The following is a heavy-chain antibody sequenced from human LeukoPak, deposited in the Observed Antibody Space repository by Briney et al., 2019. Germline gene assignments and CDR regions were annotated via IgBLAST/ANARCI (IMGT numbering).Heavy chain of an antibody. D-gene: IGHD2-15*01. Sequence: GGSLRLSCAASGFTFSSYDMHWVRQATGKGLEWVSAIGTAGDPYYPGSVKGRFTISRENAKNSSYLQMISLRAGDTAVYYCARGLRYCSGGSCYNSDAFDIWGQGTMVTVSS. V-gene: IGHV3-13*05. CDR2: IGTAGDP. CDR3: ARGLRYCSGGSCYNSDAFDI. J-gene: IGHJ3*02. CDR1: GFTFSSYD.